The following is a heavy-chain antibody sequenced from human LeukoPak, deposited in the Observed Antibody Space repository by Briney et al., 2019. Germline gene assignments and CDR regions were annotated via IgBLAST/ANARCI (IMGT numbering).Heavy chain of an antibody. CDR1: GYTFTSYY. D-gene: IGHD3/OR15-3a*01. CDR3: ARTGEAYYYGMDV. Sequence: ASVKVSCKASGYTFTSYYMHWVRPAPGQGLEWMGIIYPIGGSTSYAQKFKGRVTITRDTSTSTVYMELSSLRSEDPAVYYCARTGEAYYYGMDVWGQGTTVTVSS. V-gene: IGHV1-46*01. CDR2: IYPIGGST. J-gene: IGHJ6*02.